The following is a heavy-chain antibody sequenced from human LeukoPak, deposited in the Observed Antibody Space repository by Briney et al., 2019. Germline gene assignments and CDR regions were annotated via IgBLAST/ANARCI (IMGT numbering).Heavy chain of an antibody. J-gene: IGHJ4*02. V-gene: IGHV1-46*01. CDR1: GYTFTSYG. Sequence: ASVKVSCKASGYTFTSYGISWVRQAPGQGLEWMGIINPSGGSTSYAQKFQGRVTMTRDTSTSTVYMELSSLRSEDTAVYYCARAAGVVVVPAARPIDYWGQGTLVTVSS. CDR3: ARAAGVVVVPAARPIDY. D-gene: IGHD2-2*01. CDR2: INPSGGST.